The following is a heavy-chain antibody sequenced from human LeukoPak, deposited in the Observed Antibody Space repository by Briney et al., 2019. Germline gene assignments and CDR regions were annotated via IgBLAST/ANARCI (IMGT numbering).Heavy chain of an antibody. CDR2: ISGSGGST. CDR3: AKATAMGTESDY. Sequence: PGGTLRLSCAASGFTFSSYGMSWVRQAPGKGLERVSAISGSGGSTYYADSVKGRFTISRDNSKNTLYLQMNSLRAEDTAVYYCAKATAMGTESDYWGQGTLVTVSS. D-gene: IGHD5-18*01. J-gene: IGHJ4*02. V-gene: IGHV3-23*01. CDR1: GFTFSSYG.